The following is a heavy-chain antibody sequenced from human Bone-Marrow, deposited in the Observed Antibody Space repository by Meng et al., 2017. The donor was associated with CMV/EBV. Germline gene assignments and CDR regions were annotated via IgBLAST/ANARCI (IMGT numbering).Heavy chain of an antibody. V-gene: IGHV6-1*01. CDR2: TYYRSQWKT. Sequence: SETLSLTCAISGDSVSSDSGAWNWIRQSPSRGLEWLGRTYYRSQWKTDYAVSVKSRMTIKSDKSKNQFSLQLNSVTPEDTAVYYCARAPSGSYPDDWGPGTLVTVSS. D-gene: IGHD3-16*02. J-gene: IGHJ4*02. CDR1: GDSVSSDSGA. CDR3: ARAPSGSYPDD.